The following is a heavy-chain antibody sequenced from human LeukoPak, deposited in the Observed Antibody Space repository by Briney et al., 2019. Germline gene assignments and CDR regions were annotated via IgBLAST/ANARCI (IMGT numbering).Heavy chain of an antibody. V-gene: IGHV3-21*01. CDR2: ISSSSSYI. Sequence: GGSLRLSCAASGFTFSSYSMNWVRQAPGKGLEWVSSISSSSSYIYYADSVKGRFTISRDNAKNSLYLQMNSLRAEDTAVYYCARPHRWLTNAFDIWGQGTMVTVSS. D-gene: IGHD4-17*01. CDR3: ARPHRWLTNAFDI. CDR1: GFTFSSYS. J-gene: IGHJ3*02.